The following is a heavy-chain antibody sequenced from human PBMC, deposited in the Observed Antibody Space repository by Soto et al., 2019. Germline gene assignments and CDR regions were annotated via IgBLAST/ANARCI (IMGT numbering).Heavy chain of an antibody. J-gene: IGHJ3*02. V-gene: IGHV4-59*01. D-gene: IGHD5-12*01. CDR1: GGSISSYY. CDR3: ARCGYSGYDAFDI. Sequence: SETLSLTCTVSGGSISSYYWSWIRQPPGKGLEWIGYIYYSGSTNYNPSLKSRVTISVDTSKNQFSLKLSSVTAADTAVYYCARCGYSGYDAFDIWGQGTMVTVSS. CDR2: IYYSGST.